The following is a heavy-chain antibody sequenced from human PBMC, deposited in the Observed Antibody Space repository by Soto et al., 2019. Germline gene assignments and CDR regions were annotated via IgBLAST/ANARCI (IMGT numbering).Heavy chain of an antibody. CDR3: ARHGGGRIAVTGFMGMDV. Sequence: GQTLTLSFNISCGRFANSWRTWVLQLPRKGLEWMGRIDRSDSYTHYSPSFQGHVTISVDKSINTAYLRWNSLKASDSAKYYCARHGGGRIAVTGFMGMDVWGQGTAVTVSS. CDR1: CGRFANSW. D-gene: IGHD6-13*01. CDR2: IDRSDSYT. V-gene: IGHV5-10-1*01. J-gene: IGHJ6*02.